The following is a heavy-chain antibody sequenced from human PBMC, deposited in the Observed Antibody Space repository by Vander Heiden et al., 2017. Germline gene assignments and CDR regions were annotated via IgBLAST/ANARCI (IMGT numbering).Heavy chain of an antibody. Sequence: QVQLVQSGAEVKKPGASVKVSCKASGYTFTSYDINWVRQATGQGLEWMGWINPNRGTTGYAQKFQGRVTRTRNTSISTAYMGLSSLRSEDTAVYYCAGPRGGVRGVMIFDYWGQGTLVTVSS. J-gene: IGHJ4*02. CDR2: INPNRGTT. CDR1: GYTFTSYD. D-gene: IGHD3-10*01. V-gene: IGHV1-8*01. CDR3: AGPRGGVRGVMIFDY.